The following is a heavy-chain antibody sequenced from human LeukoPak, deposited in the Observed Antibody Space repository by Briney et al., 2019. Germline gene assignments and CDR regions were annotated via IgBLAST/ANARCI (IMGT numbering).Heavy chain of an antibody. CDR3: AKEYSSSWYAPDPFDY. CDR2: ISGSGGST. CDR1: GFTFSSYA. J-gene: IGHJ4*02. D-gene: IGHD6-13*01. V-gene: IGHV3-23*01. Sequence: PGGSLRLSCAASGFTFSSYAMSWVRHAPGKGQEWVSAISGSGGSTYYADSVKGRFTISRDNSKNTLYLQMNSLRAEDTAIYYCAKEYSSSWYAPDPFDYWGQGTLVTVSS.